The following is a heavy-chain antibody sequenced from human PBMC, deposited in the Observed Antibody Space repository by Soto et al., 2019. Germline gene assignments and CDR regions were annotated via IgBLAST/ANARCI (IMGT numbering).Heavy chain of an antibody. Sequence: EVQLLESGGGLVQPGGSLRLSCAASGFTLSSYARKWVRQAPGKGLEWVSLIGESGTPTYYADSVKGRFTISRDNSGNTLFLEMYSLRAEDTAVSYCARYIPGVRYYGMDVWGQGTTVTVSS. J-gene: IGHJ6*02. V-gene: IGHV3-23*01. D-gene: IGHD2-2*01. CDR1: GFTLSSYA. CDR3: ARYIPGVRYYGMDV. CDR2: IGESGTPT.